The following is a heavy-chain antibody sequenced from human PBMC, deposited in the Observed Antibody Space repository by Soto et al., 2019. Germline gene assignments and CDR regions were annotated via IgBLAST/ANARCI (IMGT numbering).Heavy chain of an antibody. CDR3: AREEGSGASGPEYYFDY. D-gene: IGHD3-10*01. CDR1: GGTFSSYA. CDR2: IIPTFGTA. J-gene: IGHJ4*02. Sequence: SVKVSCKASGGTFSSYAISWVRQAPGQGLEWMGGIIPTFGTANYAQKFQGRVTITADESTSTAYMELSSLRSEDTAVYYCAREEGSGASGPEYYFDYWGQGTLVTVSS. V-gene: IGHV1-69*13.